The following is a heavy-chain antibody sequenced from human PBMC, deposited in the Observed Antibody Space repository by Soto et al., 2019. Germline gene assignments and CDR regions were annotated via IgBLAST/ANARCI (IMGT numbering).Heavy chain of an antibody. D-gene: IGHD2-21*01. CDR2: IYYSGST. V-gene: IGHV4-59*01. CDR3: ARVGDTGEIDY. CDR1: GGSISSYY. Sequence: SETLSLTCTVSGGSISSYYWSWIRQPPGKGLEWIGYIYYSGSTNYNPSLKSRVTISVDTSKNQFSLNLSSVTAADTAVYYCARVGDTGEIDYWGQGTLVTVS. J-gene: IGHJ4*02.